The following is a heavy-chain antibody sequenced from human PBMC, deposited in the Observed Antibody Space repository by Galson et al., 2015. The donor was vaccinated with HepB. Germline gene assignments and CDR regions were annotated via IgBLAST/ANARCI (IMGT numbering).Heavy chain of an antibody. V-gene: IGHV3-21*01. CDR1: GFTISSYS. CDR2: IISSRSHI. D-gene: IGHD1-14*01. Sequence: SLRRSCPASGFTISSYSMNLVRQATGKGLEWVSSIISSRSHIYYADSVKGRFTISRDNAKNSLYLQMNSLRAEDTAVYYCAKDLPVPATATTFNDYWGQGTLVTVSS. J-gene: IGHJ4*02. CDR3: AKDLPVPATATTFNDY.